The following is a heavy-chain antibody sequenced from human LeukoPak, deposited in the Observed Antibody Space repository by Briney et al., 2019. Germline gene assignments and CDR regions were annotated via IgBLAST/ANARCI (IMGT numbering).Heavy chain of an antibody. Sequence: PGGSLRLSCAASGFTFDDCAMHWVRQAPGKGLEWVSLISGVGGGTYYADSVKGRFTISRDNSKNSLYLQMNSLRTEDTALYYCAKARVGSKWDSVDYWGQGILVTVSS. CDR3: AKARVGSKWDSVDY. CDR1: GFTFDDCA. V-gene: IGHV3-43*02. J-gene: IGHJ4*02. CDR2: ISGVGGGT. D-gene: IGHD1-26*01.